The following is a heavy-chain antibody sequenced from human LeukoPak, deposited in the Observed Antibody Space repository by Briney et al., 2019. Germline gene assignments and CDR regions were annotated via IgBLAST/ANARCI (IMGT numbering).Heavy chain of an antibody. CDR3: AKDYDYGGNHYYYYGMDV. V-gene: IGHV3-23*01. D-gene: IGHD4-23*01. CDR2: ISGSGGST. CDR1: GFTLSSYA. J-gene: IGHJ6*02. Sequence: SGGSLRLSCAAAGFTLSSYAMSWVRQAPGKGLEWVSAISGSGGSTYYADSVKGRFTISRDNSKNTLYLQMNSLRAEDTAVYYCAKDYDYGGNHYYYYGMDVWGQGTTVTVSS.